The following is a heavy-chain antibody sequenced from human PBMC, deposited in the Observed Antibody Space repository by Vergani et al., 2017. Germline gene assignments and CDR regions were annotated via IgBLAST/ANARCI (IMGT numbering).Heavy chain of an antibody. CDR1: GYTFTSHD. D-gene: IGHD3-22*01. CDR3: ARALYESGGYYSLSYYYYYMDV. CDR2: MNPNSGNT. Sequence: QVQLVQSGAEVKKPGASVKVSCKASGYTFTSHDINWVRQATGQGLEWMGWMNPNSGNTGYAQKFQGRVTMTRNTSISTAYMDLSGLRSEDTAVYYCARALYESGGYYSLSYYYYYMDVWGKGTTVTVSS. V-gene: IGHV1-8*01. J-gene: IGHJ6*03.